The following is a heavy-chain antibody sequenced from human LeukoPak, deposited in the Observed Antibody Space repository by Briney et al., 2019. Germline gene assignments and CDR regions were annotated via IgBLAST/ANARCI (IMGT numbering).Heavy chain of an antibody. V-gene: IGHV3-30-3*01. CDR2: ISYDGSNK. Sequence: PGGSLRLSCAASGFTFSSYAMHWVRQAPGKGLEWVAVISYDGSNKYYADSVKGRFTISRDNSKNTLYLQMNSLRAEDTPVYYCAGGSVFSWFDPWGQGTLVTVSS. CDR1: GFTFSSYA. J-gene: IGHJ5*02. CDR3: AGGSVFSWFDP. D-gene: IGHD3-16*01.